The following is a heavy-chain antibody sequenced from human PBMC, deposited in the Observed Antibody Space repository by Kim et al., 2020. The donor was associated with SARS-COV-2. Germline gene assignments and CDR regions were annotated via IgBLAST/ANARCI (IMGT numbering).Heavy chain of an antibody. CDR2: TL. D-gene: IGHD2-15*01. CDR3: ATVLSKDSNY. V-gene: IGHV3-48*01. Sequence: TLYHADSVKGRFTISRDNAENSLFLQMNGLRAADTALYYCATVLSKDSNYWGQGTLVIVSS. J-gene: IGHJ4*02.